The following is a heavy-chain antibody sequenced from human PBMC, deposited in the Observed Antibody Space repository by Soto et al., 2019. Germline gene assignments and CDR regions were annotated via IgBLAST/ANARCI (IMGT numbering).Heavy chain of an antibody. J-gene: IGHJ4*02. D-gene: IGHD3-22*01. Sequence: LRLSCAASGFTFSNYAMNWVRQAPGKGLEWVSATSGSGGSTYYADSVKGRFTISRDNSKNTLYLQMNSLRAEDTAVYYCAKDPEGYYYDSSGYYDYWGQGTLVTVSS. CDR2: TSGSGGST. CDR1: GFTFSNYA. V-gene: IGHV3-23*01. CDR3: AKDPEGYYYDSSGYYDY.